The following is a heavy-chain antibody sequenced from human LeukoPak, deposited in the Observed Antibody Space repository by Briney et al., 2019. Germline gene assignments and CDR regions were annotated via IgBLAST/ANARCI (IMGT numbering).Heavy chain of an antibody. CDR1: GGSISSYY. V-gene: IGHV4-4*07. CDR2: IYTSGST. J-gene: IGHJ6*03. Sequence: PSETLSLTCTVSGGSISSYYWSWLRQPAGKGLEWIGRIYTSGSTNYNPSLKSRVTMSVDTSKNQFSLKLSSVTAADTAVYYCARDRYYDSSGYFKSYYYYYYMDVWGKGTTVTVSS. CDR3: ARDRYYDSSGYFKSYYYYYYMDV. D-gene: IGHD3-22*01.